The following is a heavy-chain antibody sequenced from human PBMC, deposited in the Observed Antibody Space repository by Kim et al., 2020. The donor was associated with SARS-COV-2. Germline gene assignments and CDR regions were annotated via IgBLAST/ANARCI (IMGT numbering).Heavy chain of an antibody. D-gene: IGHD3-22*01. CDR1: GYSISSGYY. CDR2: IYHSGST. CDR3: ARERDYDSSGYWQDWYFDL. Sequence: SETLSLTCTVSGYSISSGYYWGWIRQPPGKGLEWIGSIYHSGSTYYNPSLKSRVTISVDTSKNQFSLKLSSVTAADTAVYYCARERDYDSSGYWQDWYFDLWGRGTLVTVSS. J-gene: IGHJ2*01. V-gene: IGHV4-38-2*02.